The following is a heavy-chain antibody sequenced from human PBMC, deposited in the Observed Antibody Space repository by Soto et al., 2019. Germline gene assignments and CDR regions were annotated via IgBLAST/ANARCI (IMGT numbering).Heavy chain of an antibody. Sequence: QVQLQESGPGLVKPSETLSLTCAVSGVSINSDIYWCWVRQPPGKGLEWIGEIHHSGRTKYNPPLKSRVTLSVDKSKNQFSLNLDSVTAADTAVYYCASGAYYKWDGWGQRTLVTVSS. CDR3: ASGAYYKWDG. V-gene: IGHV4-4*02. CDR2: IHHSGRT. CDR1: GVSINSDIY. J-gene: IGHJ4*02. D-gene: IGHD1-26*01.